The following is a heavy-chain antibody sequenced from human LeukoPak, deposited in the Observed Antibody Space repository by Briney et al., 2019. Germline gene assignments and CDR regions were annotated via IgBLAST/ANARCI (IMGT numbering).Heavy chain of an antibody. J-gene: IGHJ3*02. CDR2: IGTAGDT. D-gene: IGHD3-3*01. V-gene: IGHV3-13*01. Sequence: GGSLRLSCAASGFTFSSYDMHWVRQATGKGLEGVSAIGTAGDTYYPDSVKGRFTVSRDNSKNTLYLQMNSLGAEDTAVYYCARGWLLWSYAFAIWGQGTMVTVSS. CDR3: ARGWLLWSYAFAI. CDR1: GFTFSSYD.